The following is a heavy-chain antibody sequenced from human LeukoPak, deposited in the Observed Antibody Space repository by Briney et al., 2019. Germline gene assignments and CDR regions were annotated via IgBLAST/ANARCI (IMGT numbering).Heavy chain of an antibody. J-gene: IGHJ4*02. CDR2: INHSGST. CDR1: GGSFSGYY. V-gene: IGHV4-34*01. CDR3: VFDPRGVPNFDY. D-gene: IGHD2-8*01. Sequence: SETLSLTCAVYGGSFSGYYLSWIRQPPGKGLEWIGEINHSGSTNYNPSLKSRVTISVDTSKNQFSLKLSSVTAADTAVYYCVFDPRGVPNFDYWGQGTLVTVSS.